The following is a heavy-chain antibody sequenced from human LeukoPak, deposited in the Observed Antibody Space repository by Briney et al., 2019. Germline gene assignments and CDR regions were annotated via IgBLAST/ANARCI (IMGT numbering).Heavy chain of an antibody. Sequence: GRSLRLSCAASGFTFDDYAMHWVRQAPGKGLEWVSGISWNSSSIGYADSVKGRFTISRDNAKNSLYLQMNSLRAEDTAMYYCAKDMRYDSSGYYFDDWGQGTLVTVSS. CDR2: ISWNSSSI. CDR3: AKDMRYDSSGYYFDD. V-gene: IGHV3-9*01. CDR1: GFTFDDYA. J-gene: IGHJ4*02. D-gene: IGHD3-22*01.